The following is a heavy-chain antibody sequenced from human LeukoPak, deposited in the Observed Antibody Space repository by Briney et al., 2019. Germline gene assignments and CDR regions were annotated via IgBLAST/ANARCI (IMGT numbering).Heavy chain of an antibody. CDR3: ARHSYYDSNGPFDY. CDR2: IYHSGST. CDR1: GYSISSGYY. J-gene: IGHJ4*02. V-gene: IGHV4-38-2*02. D-gene: IGHD3-22*01. Sequence: SETLSLTCTVSGYSISSGYYWGWIRQPPGKGLEWIGSIYHSGSTYYNPSLKSRVTISVDTSKNQFSLKLSSVTAADTAVFYCARHSYYDSNGPFDYWGQGTLVTVSS.